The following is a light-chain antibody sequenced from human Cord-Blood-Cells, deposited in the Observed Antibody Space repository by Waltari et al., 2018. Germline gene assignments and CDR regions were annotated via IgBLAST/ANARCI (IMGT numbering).Light chain of an antibody. V-gene: IGLV5-45*02. CDR2: YKSDSDK. CDR1: SGINVGTYR. Sequence: QAVLTQPSSLSASPGASASLTCPLRSGINVGTYRIYWYQQKPGSPPQYLLRYKSDSDKQQGSGVPSRFSGSKDASANAGILLISGLQSEDEADYYCMIWHSSASMVFGGGTKLTVL. J-gene: IGLJ2*01. CDR3: MIWHSSASMV.